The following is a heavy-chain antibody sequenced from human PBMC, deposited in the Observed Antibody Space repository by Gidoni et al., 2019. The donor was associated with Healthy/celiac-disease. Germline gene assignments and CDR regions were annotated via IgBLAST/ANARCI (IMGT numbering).Heavy chain of an antibody. J-gene: IGHJ4*02. V-gene: IGHV4-30-4*01. D-gene: IGHD2-15*01. CDR3: ARERIYCSGGSCYSYYFDY. CDR2: IYYSGST. Sequence: QVQLQESGPGMVMPSQTLSLTCTVSGGPISRGVYYWRWIRQPPGKGLAWIWYIYYSGSTYYNPSLKSRVTISVDTSKNQFALKLSSGTAADTAVYYCARERIYCSGGSCYSYYFDYWGQGTLVTVSS. CDR1: GGPISRGVYY.